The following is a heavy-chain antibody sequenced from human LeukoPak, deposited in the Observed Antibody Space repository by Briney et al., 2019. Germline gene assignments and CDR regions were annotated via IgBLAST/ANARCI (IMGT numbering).Heavy chain of an antibody. D-gene: IGHD3-10*01. CDR1: GFTFSSYS. J-gene: IGHJ4*02. CDR2: ISSSSSYI. V-gene: IGHV3-21*01. Sequence: GGSLRLSCAASGFTFSSYSMNWVRQAPGRGLEWVSSISSSSSYIYYADSVKGRFTISRDNAKNSLYLQMNSLRAEDTAVYYCARINGSGSYYSVDYWGQGTLVTVSS. CDR3: ARINGSGSYYSVDY.